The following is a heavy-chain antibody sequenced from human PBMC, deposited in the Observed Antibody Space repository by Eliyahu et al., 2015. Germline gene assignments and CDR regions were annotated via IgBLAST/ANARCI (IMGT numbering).Heavy chain of an antibody. Sequence: QVQLVESGGGVVQPGXSLRLSCVASGFXFXXSGXRWALQAPGTGLEWVASIRYDGNNKYYTQSVKGRFTISRDNSKNTLYLQMNSLGADDTALYYCTKDFLDFGDDGGWFDSWGQGTQVTVSS. CDR3: TKDFLDFGDDGGWFDS. J-gene: IGHJ5*01. CDR2: IRYDGNNK. D-gene: IGHD4/OR15-4a*01. CDR1: GFXFXXSG. V-gene: IGHV3-30*02.